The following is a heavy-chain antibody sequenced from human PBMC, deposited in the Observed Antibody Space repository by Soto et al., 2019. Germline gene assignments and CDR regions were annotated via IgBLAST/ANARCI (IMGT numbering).Heavy chain of an antibody. D-gene: IGHD3-16*01. V-gene: IGHV1-69*13. Sequence: SVKVSCKASGGTFSSRAISWVRQAPVQGLEWMGGIIPVFGRVNYAEKFQDRVTITADESTGTVYMELSSLRSEDTALYYCANSRGGTFLGYHGMDIWGQGTTVTVSS. J-gene: IGHJ6*02. CDR3: ANSRGGTFLGYHGMDI. CDR1: GGTFSSRA. CDR2: IIPVFGRV.